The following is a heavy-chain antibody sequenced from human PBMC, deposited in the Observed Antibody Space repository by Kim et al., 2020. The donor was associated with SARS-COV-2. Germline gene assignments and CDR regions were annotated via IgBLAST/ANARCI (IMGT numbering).Heavy chain of an antibody. D-gene: IGHD1-26*01. V-gene: IGHV4-4*02. CDR3: ARDGPANSGSYFRSEYYMDV. CDR1: GGSISSSNW. CDR2: IYHSGST. Sequence: SETLSLTCAVSGGSISSSNWWSWVRQPPGKGLEWIGEIYHSGSTNYNPSLKSRVTISVDKSKNQFSLKLSSVTAADTAVYYCARDGPANSGSYFRSEYYMDVWGKGTTVTVSS. J-gene: IGHJ6*03.